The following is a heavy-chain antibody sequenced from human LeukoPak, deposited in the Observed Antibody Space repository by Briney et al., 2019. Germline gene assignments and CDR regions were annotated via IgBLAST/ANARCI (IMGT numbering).Heavy chain of an antibody. J-gene: IGHJ4*02. Sequence: LSLTCTVSGGSISSGGYYWSWIRQAPGKGLEWVSYISSSGGTIYYSDSVKGRFTISRDNTKNSLYLQMNSLRAEDTAVYYCARLGQQLEVDYWGQGTLVTVSS. CDR2: ISSSGGTI. D-gene: IGHD6-13*01. V-gene: IGHV3-11*01. CDR1: GGSISSGGYY. CDR3: ARLGQQLEVDY.